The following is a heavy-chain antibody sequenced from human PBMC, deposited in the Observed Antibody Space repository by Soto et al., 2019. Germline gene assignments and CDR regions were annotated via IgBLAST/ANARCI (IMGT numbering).Heavy chain of an antibody. J-gene: IGHJ4*02. CDR1: GFTSSSYT. CDR3: ARDLGYGSGTYYHWAY. Sequence: GGSLRLSCAASGFTSSSYTMHWVRQAPGKGLEWVAVISYDGSNKYYADSVKGRFTISRDNSKNTLYGQMNSLRPEDTAVYYCARDLGYGSGTYYHWAYWGQGTLVTVSS. D-gene: IGHD3-10*01. CDR2: ISYDGSNK. V-gene: IGHV3-30-3*01.